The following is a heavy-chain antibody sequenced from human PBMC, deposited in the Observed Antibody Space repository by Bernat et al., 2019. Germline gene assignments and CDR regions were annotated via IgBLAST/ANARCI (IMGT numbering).Heavy chain of an antibody. V-gene: IGHV4-34*01. J-gene: IGHJ5*02. CDR3: ARGHRGGYCSSTSCYTRYNWFDP. D-gene: IGHD2-2*02. CDR2: INHSGST. Sequence: QVQLQQWGAGLLKPSETLSLTCAVYGGSFSGYYWSWIRQPPGKGLEWIGEINHSGSTNYNPSLKSRVTISVDTSKNRFSLKLSSVTAADTAVYYCARGHRGGYCSSTSCYTRYNWFDPWGQGTLVTVSS. CDR1: GGSFSGYY.